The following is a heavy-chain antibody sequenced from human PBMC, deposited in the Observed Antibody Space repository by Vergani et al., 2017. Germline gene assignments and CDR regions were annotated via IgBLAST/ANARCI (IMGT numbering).Heavy chain of an antibody. CDR1: GYTFTRYY. J-gene: IGHJ6*02. CDR2: INPSGGST. Sequence: QVKLVQSGAEVKKPGASVKVSCKASGYTFTRYYMHWVRQAPGQGLEWMGIINPSGGSTRSAQKFQGRVTMNRDTSTSTVYMELSSLRSEDTAVYYCALDIEPVYYYYGMDVWGQGTTVTVSS. V-gene: IGHV1-46*01. D-gene: IGHD1-14*01. CDR3: ALDIEPVYYYYGMDV.